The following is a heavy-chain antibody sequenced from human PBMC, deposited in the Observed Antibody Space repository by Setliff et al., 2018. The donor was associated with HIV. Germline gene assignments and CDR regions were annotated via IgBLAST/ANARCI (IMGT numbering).Heavy chain of an antibody. Sequence: ASVKVSCKSSGYTFTNYYIHWVRQAPGQGPEWMGRINPNSGGSSYAQKFQGRVTMTRDTSISTAYMELSRLTSDDTAVYYCAKDVVVVTAAHFYFDYWGQGTLVTVSS. V-gene: IGHV1-2*06. CDR3: AKDVVVVTAAHFYFDY. CDR1: GYTFTNYY. J-gene: IGHJ4*02. D-gene: IGHD2-2*01. CDR2: INPNSGGS.